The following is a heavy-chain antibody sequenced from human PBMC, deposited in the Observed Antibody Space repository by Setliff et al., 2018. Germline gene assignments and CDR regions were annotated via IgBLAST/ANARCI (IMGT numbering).Heavy chain of an antibody. J-gene: IGHJ4*02. V-gene: IGHV4-38-2*01. CDR1: GYSISSGYY. Sequence: SETQSLTCAVSGYSISSGYYWGWIRQPPGKGLELIGYIHHSGSTYYNPSLKSRVTISADTSKNQFSLTLTSVTATDTAVYYCARHFSSSWYFDYWGQGTQVTVSS. CDR3: ARHFSSSWYFDY. D-gene: IGHD6-13*01. CDR2: IHHSGST.